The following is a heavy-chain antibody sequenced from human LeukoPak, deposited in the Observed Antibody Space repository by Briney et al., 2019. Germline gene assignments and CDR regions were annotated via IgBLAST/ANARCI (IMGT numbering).Heavy chain of an antibody. CDR3: ASNSINGMDV. J-gene: IGHJ6*02. Sequence: ASVKVSCKASGYTFTSYGISWVRQAPGQGLEWMGWISAYNGNTNYAQKFQGRVTMTRNTSISTAYMELSSLRSEDTAVYYCASNSINGMDVWGQGTTVTVSS. V-gene: IGHV1-18*01. D-gene: IGHD3-3*02. CDR1: GYTFTSYG. CDR2: ISAYNGNT.